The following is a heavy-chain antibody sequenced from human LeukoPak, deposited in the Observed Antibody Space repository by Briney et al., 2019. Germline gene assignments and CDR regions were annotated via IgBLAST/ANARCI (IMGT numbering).Heavy chain of an antibody. V-gene: IGHV4-34*01. Sequence: SETLSLTCAVYGESFSGYYWSWIRQPPGKGLEWIGEINHSGSTNYNPSLRSRVTISVDTSKNQFSLKLSSVTAADTAVYYCARVFGDYYFDYWGQGTLVTVSS. CDR1: GESFSGYY. J-gene: IGHJ4*02. CDR2: INHSGST. D-gene: IGHD4-17*01. CDR3: ARVFGDYYFDY.